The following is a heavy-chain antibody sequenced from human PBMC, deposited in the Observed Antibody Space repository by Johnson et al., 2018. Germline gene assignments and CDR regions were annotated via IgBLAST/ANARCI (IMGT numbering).Heavy chain of an antibody. CDR2: ISNEGTSP. CDR3: VRDLKYTTSDGGHFFYYGLDV. Sequence: VQLVESGGGLVQPGGSLTLSCAASGFTFSNYWMHWVRQAPGKGLVWVSRISNEGTSPTYADSVKGRFVISRDSVKNRLFLQMNSLRVEETAVYYCVRDLKYTTSDGGHFFYYGLDVWGRGTTVIVSS. V-gene: IGHV3-74*01. CDR1: GFTFSNYW. J-gene: IGHJ6*02. D-gene: IGHD1-26*01.